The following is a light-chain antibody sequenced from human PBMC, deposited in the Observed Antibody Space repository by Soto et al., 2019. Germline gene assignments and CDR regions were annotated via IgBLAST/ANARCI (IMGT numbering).Light chain of an antibody. Sequence: DIQMTQSPSSLSASVGDRVTITCRASQSISIYLNWYQQKPGKAPKLLIYAASNLESGVPSGFSGSGSGTDFTLTISSLQPEDFATYYCQQSYSGPPTFGQGTRLEIK. V-gene: IGKV1-39*01. CDR2: AAS. J-gene: IGKJ5*01. CDR3: QQSYSGPPT. CDR1: QSISIY.